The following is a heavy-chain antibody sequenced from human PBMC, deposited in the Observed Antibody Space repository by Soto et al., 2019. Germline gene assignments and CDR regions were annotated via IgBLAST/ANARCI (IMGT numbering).Heavy chain of an antibody. D-gene: IGHD3-22*01. CDR1: GYSFTNYA. Sequence: ASVKVSCKASGYSFTNYAISWVRQAPGQGLEWLGWISANNGDTNYGPKFQGRVSMTTDTSTSTAHMELRTLRSDDTAVYYCARAWSRYYGSSALLWFYWGQGTQVTVYS. J-gene: IGHJ4*02. V-gene: IGHV1-18*04. CDR3: ARAWSRYYGSSALLWFY. CDR2: ISANNGDT.